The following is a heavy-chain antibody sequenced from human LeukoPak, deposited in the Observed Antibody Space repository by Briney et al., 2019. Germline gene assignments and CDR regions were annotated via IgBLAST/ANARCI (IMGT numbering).Heavy chain of an antibody. V-gene: IGHV4-59*01. CDR2: ISYSGST. J-gene: IGHJ4*02. CDR3: ARGRSGGLVTLDY. CDR1: GGSISSSY. Sequence: SETLSLTCTVSGGSISSSYWSWIRQPPGKGLEWIGYISYSGSTNCNPSLRSRVTISVDTSKNQFSLKLTSVTAADTAVYYCARGRSGGLVTLDYWGQGTLVTASS. D-gene: IGHD2-21*02.